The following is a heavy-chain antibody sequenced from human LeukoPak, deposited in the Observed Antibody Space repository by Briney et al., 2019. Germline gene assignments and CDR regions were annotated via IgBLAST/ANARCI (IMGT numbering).Heavy chain of an antibody. CDR2: IYSTGNT. CDR1: GGYITSYF. J-gene: IGHJ4*02. CDR3: ARGDNFNSGNSLDS. V-gene: IGHV4-4*07. D-gene: IGHD3-10*01. Sequence: PSETLSLTCTVSGGYITSYFWNWVRQPAGKELEWIGRIYSTGNTNYNPSLRSRVTMSVDTSKNQFSLNLYSVTAADTAVYFCARGDNFNSGNSLDSWGLGTLVTVSS.